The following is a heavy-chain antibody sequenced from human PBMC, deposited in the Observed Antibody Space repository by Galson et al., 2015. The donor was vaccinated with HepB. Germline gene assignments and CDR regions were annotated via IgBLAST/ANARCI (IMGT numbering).Heavy chain of an antibody. Sequence: SLRLSCAAFGFTFSKYWMTWVRQAPGKGLEWVANIKEDGNEIHYVDSVKGRFTISRDNAKNSLFLQMNSLRAEDTAVYFCARGHYDFLSGYYCDFWGQGTLVTVSS. D-gene: IGHD3-3*01. CDR2: IKEDGNEI. CDR3: ARGHYDFLSGYYCDF. CDR1: GFTFSKYW. V-gene: IGHV3-7*01. J-gene: IGHJ4*02.